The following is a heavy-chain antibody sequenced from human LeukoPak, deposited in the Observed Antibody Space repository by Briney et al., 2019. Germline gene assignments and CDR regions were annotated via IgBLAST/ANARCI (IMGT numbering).Heavy chain of an antibody. Sequence: SETLSLTCTVSGYSISSGYFWGWIRQPPGKGLEWIGEINHSGSTNYNPSLKSRVTISVDTSKNQFSLKLSSVTAADTAVYCCARGRLHYDFWSGYYPHFDYWGQGTLVTVSS. CDR3: ARGRLHYDFWSGYYPHFDY. CDR1: GYSISSGYF. J-gene: IGHJ4*02. D-gene: IGHD3-3*01. CDR2: INHSGST. V-gene: IGHV4-38-2*02.